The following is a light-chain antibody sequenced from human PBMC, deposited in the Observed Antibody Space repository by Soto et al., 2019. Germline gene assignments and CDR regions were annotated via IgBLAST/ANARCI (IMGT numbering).Light chain of an antibody. CDR1: SDSVASNY. Sequence: NFMLSQPQSVSESPGKTVTISCTGSSDSVASNYVQWYQQRPGSVPSTVIYEDNRRPSGVPERFSGSVDSSSNSASLTISGLRPEDEADYYCQSYDSANRGVFGGGTKVTVL. CDR3: QSYDSANRGV. J-gene: IGLJ3*02. CDR2: EDN. V-gene: IGLV6-57*02.